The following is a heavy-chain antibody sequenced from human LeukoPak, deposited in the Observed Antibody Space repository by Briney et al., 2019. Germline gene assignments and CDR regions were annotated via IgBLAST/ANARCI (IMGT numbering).Heavy chain of an antibody. J-gene: IGHJ4*02. D-gene: IGHD3-3*01. V-gene: IGHV3-30*03. CDR3: ARDRAWNYFDY. CDR2: ISNDGSRK. CDR1: GFTFSRHG. Sequence: GRSLRLSCAASGFTFSRHGMHWVRQAPGKGLEWVAIISNDGSRKYYAHSVEGRFTISRDNSKNTLYLQMDSLRAEDTAVYYCARDRAWNYFDYWGQGTLVTVSS.